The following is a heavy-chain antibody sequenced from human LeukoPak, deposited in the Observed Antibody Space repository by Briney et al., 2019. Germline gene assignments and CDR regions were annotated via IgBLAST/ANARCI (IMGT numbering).Heavy chain of an antibody. CDR1: GFSFSDYA. J-gene: IGHJ4*02. CDR3: ARGGGGTNYYPAYYFDY. CDR2: IDPSSTYI. Sequence: GGSLRLSCEASGFSFSDYAMHWIRQAPGKGLEWVSSIDPSSTYIYHADSVKGRLTISRDNAKNSLFLQMNSLRVEDTAVYYCARGGGGTNYYPAYYFDYWGQGTLVTVSS. D-gene: IGHD3/OR15-3a*01. V-gene: IGHV3-21*01.